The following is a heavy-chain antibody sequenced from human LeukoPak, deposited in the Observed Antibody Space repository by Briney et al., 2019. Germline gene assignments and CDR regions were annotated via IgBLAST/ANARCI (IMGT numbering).Heavy chain of an antibody. V-gene: IGHV3-66*01. J-gene: IGHJ4*02. Sequence: GGSLRLSCAASGFTVSSNYMSWVRQAPGQGLEWVSVIYSGGSTYYADSVKGRFTISRDNSKNTLYLQMNSLRAEDTAVYYCASTFYGDSPPYWGQGTLVTVSS. CDR1: GFTVSSNY. CDR3: ASTFYGDSPPY. CDR2: IYSGGST. D-gene: IGHD4-17*01.